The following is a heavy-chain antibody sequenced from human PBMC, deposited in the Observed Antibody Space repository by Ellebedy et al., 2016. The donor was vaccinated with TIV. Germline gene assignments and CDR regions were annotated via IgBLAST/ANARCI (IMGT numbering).Heavy chain of an antibody. CDR1: GFSFRSYW. Sequence: GESLKISCAASGFSFRSYWMSWVRQAPGKGLEWVANMRQDGGDKYYVDSVKGRFTISRDNAKSSLYLQMDSVRAEDTAVYYCATDGSYGDHLSPAYAFVFWGQGTMVTVSS. V-gene: IGHV3-7*01. CDR2: MRQDGGDK. D-gene: IGHD1-26*01. CDR3: ATDGSYGDHLSPAYAFVF. J-gene: IGHJ3*01.